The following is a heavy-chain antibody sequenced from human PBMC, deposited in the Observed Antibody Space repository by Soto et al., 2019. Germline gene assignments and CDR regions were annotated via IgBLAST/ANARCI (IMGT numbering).Heavy chain of an antibody. CDR2: ISSGGDST. D-gene: IGHD3-10*01. Sequence: EVQLVESGGGLVQPGGSLRLSCAASGFTFSNYAMHWFRQAPGKGLEYVSAISSGGDSTYYANSVKGRFTISRDNSKSTLYLQMGSLRAEDMAVSYCARAYGSGAYYNDYWGQGTLVTVSS. CDR1: GFTFSNYA. V-gene: IGHV3-64*01. CDR3: ARAYGSGAYYNDY. J-gene: IGHJ4*02.